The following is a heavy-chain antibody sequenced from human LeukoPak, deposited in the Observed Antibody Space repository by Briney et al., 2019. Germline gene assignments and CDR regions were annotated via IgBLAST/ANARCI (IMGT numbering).Heavy chain of an antibody. CDR1: GYTFTGDW. CDR3: ARPALYCSSTVCPPYMDV. J-gene: IGHJ6*03. Sequence: GESLKISCKASGYTFTGDWIGWVRQMPGKGLEWMGIIYPGDSDTKYNAPFQGQVTISADKSISTAYLQWGSLKASDTATYYCARPALYCSSTVCPPYMDVWGKGITVTVSS. V-gene: IGHV5-51*01. CDR2: IYPGDSDT. D-gene: IGHD2-2*01.